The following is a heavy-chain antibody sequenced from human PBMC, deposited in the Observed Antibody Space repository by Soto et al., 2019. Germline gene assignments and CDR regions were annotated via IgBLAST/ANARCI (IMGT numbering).Heavy chain of an antibody. CDR3: ARMPEIWGSYLSFDY. CDR2: IYYSGST. CDR1: GGSISSSSYY. V-gene: IGHV4-39*01. D-gene: IGHD3-16*02. Sequence: SETLSLTCTVSGGSISSSSYYWGWIRQPPGKGLEWIGSIYYSGSTYYNPSLKSRVTISVDTSKNQFSLKLSSVTAADTAVYYCARMPEIWGSYLSFDYWGQGTLVTVSS. J-gene: IGHJ4*02.